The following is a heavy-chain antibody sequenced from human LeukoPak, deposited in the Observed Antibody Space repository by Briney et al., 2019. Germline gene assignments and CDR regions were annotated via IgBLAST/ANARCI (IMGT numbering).Heavy chain of an antibody. J-gene: IGHJ4*02. CDR2: SIPHLGIA. CDR3: ARNVDTAMGY. CDR1: GDTFNSYA. D-gene: IGHD5-18*01. V-gene: IGHV1-69*04. Sequence: SVSVSFTASGDTFNSYAISWVRQAPGQGREWMGRSIPHLGIANYTQRFQSRVTITADKSTSTAYMELSSLRSEDTAVYYCARNVDTAMGYWGQGTLVTVSS.